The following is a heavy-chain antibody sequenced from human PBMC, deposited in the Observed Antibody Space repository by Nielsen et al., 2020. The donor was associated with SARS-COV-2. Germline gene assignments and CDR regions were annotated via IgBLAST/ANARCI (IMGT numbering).Heavy chain of an antibody. CDR1: RYTFTNNY. CDR2: INPTNGGT. D-gene: IGHD3-22*01. V-gene: IGHV1-46*01. CDR3: ARDSSGTYRRVDY. J-gene: IGHJ4*02. Sequence: ASVKVSCKASRYTFTNNYMHWVRQAPGQGLEWMGLINPTNGGTTYAQKFQGRVTMTRDTSTSTVYMELSSLRSDDTAVYYCARDSSGTYRRVDYWGQGTLVTVSS.